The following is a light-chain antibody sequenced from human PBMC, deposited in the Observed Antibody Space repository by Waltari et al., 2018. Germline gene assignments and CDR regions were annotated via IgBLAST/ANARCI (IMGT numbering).Light chain of an antibody. Sequence: DIQMTQSPSSLSASIGDRVTITGRASQRITSWLAWYQQIPGKPPKLLIYKASTLESGVPARCSGSGSGTEFTLTISSLQPDDFATYYCQQYNSYPWTFGHGTKVELK. V-gene: IGKV1-5*03. CDR1: QRITSW. CDR2: KAS. J-gene: IGKJ1*01. CDR3: QQYNSYPWT.